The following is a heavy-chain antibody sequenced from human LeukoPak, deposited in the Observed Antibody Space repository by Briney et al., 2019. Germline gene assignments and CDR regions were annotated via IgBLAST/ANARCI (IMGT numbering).Heavy chain of an antibody. CDR2: IYSGGST. Sequence: GGSLRLSCPASGFTVSSNYMSWVRQAPGKGLEWVSVIYSGGSTYYADSVKGRFTISRDNSKNTLYLQMNSLRAEDTAVYYCAREGGYYDSSGYYSPVAYWGQGTLVTVSS. D-gene: IGHD3-22*01. J-gene: IGHJ4*02. V-gene: IGHV3-53*01. CDR1: GFTVSSNY. CDR3: AREGGYYDSSGYYSPVAY.